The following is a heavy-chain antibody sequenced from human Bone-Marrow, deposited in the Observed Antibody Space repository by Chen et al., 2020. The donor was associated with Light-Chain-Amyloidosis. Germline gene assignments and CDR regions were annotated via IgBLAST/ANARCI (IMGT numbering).Heavy chain of an antibody. Sequence: QVQLQESGPGLVKPSQTLSLTCTVSGGSISSGGYYWSWIRQHPGKGLEWIGYIYYSGSTYYNLSRKSRVTISVDTSKNQFSRKLSSVTAADTAVYYCARLAEYGSGSYHHFDYWGQGTLVTVSS. J-gene: IGHJ4*02. CDR3: ARLAEYGSGSYHHFDY. D-gene: IGHD3-10*01. CDR1: GGSISSGGYY. CDR2: IYYSGST. V-gene: IGHV4-31*03.